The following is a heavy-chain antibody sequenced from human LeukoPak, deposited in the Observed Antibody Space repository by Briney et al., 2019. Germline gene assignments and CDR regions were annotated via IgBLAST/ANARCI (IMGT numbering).Heavy chain of an antibody. V-gene: IGHV3-48*01. CDR1: GFTFSSYS. Sequence: GGSLRLSCAASGFTFSSYSMNWVRQAPGKGLEWVSYISSSSSTIYYADSVKGRFTISRDNAKNSLYLQMNSLRAEDTAVYYCARTSSAGYSSSWYVYWGQGTLVTVSS. D-gene: IGHD6-13*01. CDR2: ISSSSSTI. J-gene: IGHJ4*02. CDR3: ARTSSAGYSSSWYVY.